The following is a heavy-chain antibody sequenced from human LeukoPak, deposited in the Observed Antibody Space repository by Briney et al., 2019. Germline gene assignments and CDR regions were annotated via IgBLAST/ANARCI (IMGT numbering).Heavy chain of an antibody. CDR3: ARGYSIPFAY. J-gene: IGHJ4*02. Sequence: SETLSLTCTVSGGSISSYYWSWIRQPPGKGLEWIGEINHSGSTNYNPSLKSRVTISVDTSKNQFSLKLSSVTAADTAVYYCARGYSIPFAYWGQGTLVTVSS. V-gene: IGHV4-34*01. D-gene: IGHD6-13*01. CDR1: GGSISSYY. CDR2: INHSGST.